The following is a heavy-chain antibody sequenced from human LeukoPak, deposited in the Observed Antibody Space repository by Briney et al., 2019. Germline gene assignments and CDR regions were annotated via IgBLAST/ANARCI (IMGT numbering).Heavy chain of an antibody. CDR3: ARDPRIAVDY. CDR2: SSSSSSYT. Sequence: GGPLRLSCAASGFTISDYYISWIRQAPGKGLEWVSYSSSSSSYTNYADSVKGRFTISRDNAKNSLYLQMNGLRAEDTAVYYCARDPRIAVDYWGQGTLVTVSS. D-gene: IGHD6-13*01. CDR1: GFTISDYY. J-gene: IGHJ4*02. V-gene: IGHV3-11*06.